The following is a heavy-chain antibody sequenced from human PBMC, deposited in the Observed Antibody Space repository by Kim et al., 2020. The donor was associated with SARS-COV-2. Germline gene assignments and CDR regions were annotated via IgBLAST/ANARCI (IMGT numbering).Heavy chain of an antibody. CDR2: AYYIGNT. V-gene: IGHV4-39*01. D-gene: IGHD6-13*01. CDR1: GGSLSSSSYY. Sequence: SETLSLTCTVAGGSLSSSSYYWGWIRQPPGKGLEWIGTAYYIGNTYYNPSLKSRVTISVDTSKNQFSLKLGSVTAPDTAVYDGARHQRYRGGWYADFYY. CDR3: ARHQRYRGGWYADFYY. J-gene: IGHJ6*01.